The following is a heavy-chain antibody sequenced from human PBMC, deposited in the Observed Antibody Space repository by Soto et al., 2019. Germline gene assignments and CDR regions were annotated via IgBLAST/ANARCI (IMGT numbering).Heavy chain of an antibody. Sequence: QVQLVQSGAEVMQPGSSVKVSCKPSGGTLTNFINYPINWVRQSPGQGLEWMGGIVPNIGTVNYAQKFQGGVTMTADKSTGTVYMELSSLRSDDSALYYCARRNTAGFLRYFDNWGQGTLVTVSS. V-gene: IGHV1-69*06. J-gene: IGHJ4*02. CDR3: ARRNTAGFLRYFDN. CDR2: IVPNIGTV. CDR1: GGTLTNFINYP. D-gene: IGHD6-19*01.